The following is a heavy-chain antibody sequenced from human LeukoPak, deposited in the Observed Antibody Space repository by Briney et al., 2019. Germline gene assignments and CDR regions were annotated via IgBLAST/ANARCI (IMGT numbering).Heavy chain of an antibody. J-gene: IGHJ4*02. CDR1: GYTFTGYY. D-gene: IGHD5-12*01. V-gene: IGHV1-2*02. Sequence: ASVKVSCKASGYTFTGYYMHWVRQAPGKGLEWMGWINPNSGGTNYAQKFQGRVTMTRDTSISTAYMELSRLRSDDTAVYYCAREASPLGYSGYFDYWGQGTLVTVSS. CDR3: AREASPLGYSGYFDY. CDR2: INPNSGGT.